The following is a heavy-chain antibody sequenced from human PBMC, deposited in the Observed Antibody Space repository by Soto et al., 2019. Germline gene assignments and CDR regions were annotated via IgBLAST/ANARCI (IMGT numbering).Heavy chain of an antibody. CDR2: ITNTGETI. V-gene: IGHV3-48*02. CDR1: GFTFSTYN. Sequence: EVQMVESGGGLVQPGGSLRLSCAGSGFTFSTYNMDWVRKAPGKGLEWISYITNTGETIYYADSVRGRFTVSRDNAKNGLFLQMNSLRDEDTAVYYCARDGDRCFDMDVWGQGTRVTVYS. J-gene: IGHJ6*02. CDR3: ARDGDRCFDMDV. D-gene: IGHD3-16*01.